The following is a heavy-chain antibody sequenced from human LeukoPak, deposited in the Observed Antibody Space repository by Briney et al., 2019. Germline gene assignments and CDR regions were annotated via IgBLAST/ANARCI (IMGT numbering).Heavy chain of an antibody. V-gene: IGHV1-18*01. CDR3: ASEVRGVISY. Sequence: ASVKVSCKASGYTFTSYGFTWVRQAPGQGLECMGWISAYNGNTNYAQNLQGRVTMTTDTSTSTAYMELRSLRSDDTAVYYCASEVRGVISYWGQGTLVTVSS. D-gene: IGHD3-10*01. CDR1: GYTFTSYG. J-gene: IGHJ4*02. CDR2: ISAYNGNT.